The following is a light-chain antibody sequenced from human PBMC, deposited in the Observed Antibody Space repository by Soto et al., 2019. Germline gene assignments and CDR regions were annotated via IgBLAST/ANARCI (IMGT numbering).Light chain of an antibody. Sequence: QSVLTQPASVSESPGQSITISCTGTSSDVGGYNFVSWYQQHPDKAPKLMIYDVTNRPSGVSNRFSGSKSGNTASLTISGLQAEAEADYYCSSYTSISTYVFGTGTNVTVL. J-gene: IGLJ1*01. CDR1: SSDVGGYNF. V-gene: IGLV2-14*01. CDR3: SSYTSISTYV. CDR2: DVT.